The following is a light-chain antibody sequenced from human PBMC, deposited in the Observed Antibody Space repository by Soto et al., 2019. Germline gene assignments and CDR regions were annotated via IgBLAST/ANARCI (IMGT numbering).Light chain of an antibody. V-gene: IGKV3-20*01. CDR3: QQYGTSPLT. J-gene: IGKJ4*01. CDR2: GAS. CDR1: QSGNNDY. Sequence: ETVLTQSPGTLSLSPGERATRSCRASQSGNNDYLAWYQQRPRLAPRLLIFGASGRATGIPDRFSGSGSGTDFTLTISRLDPEAFAIYSCQQYGTSPLTLGGGTKVDIK.